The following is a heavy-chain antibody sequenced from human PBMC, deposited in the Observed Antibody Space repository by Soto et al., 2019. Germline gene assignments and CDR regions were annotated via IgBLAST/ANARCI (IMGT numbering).Heavy chain of an antibody. V-gene: IGHV4-30-4*01. Sequence: QVQLQESGPGLVKPSQTLSLTCTVSGGSISSGDYYWGWIRQPPGKVLEWIGYIYYSGSNYYNTSVKSRVTISVDTSKNQFSLKLSSVTAADTAVYYCASRRGYAWNDYWGQGTLVTVSS. CDR3: ASRRGYAWNDY. D-gene: IGHD5-12*01. CDR2: IYYSGSN. J-gene: IGHJ4*02. CDR1: GGSISSGDYY.